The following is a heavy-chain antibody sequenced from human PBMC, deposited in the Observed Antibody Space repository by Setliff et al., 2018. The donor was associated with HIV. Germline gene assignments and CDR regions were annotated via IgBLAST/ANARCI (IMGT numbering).Heavy chain of an antibody. CDR2: IYSDGNT. J-gene: IGHJ3*02. CDR1: GFTVSSYY. Sequence: GGSLRLSCAASGFTVSSYYMNWVRQAPGKGLEWVSVIYSDGNTYYADSVKGRFTVSRDNSKNTLHLQMNSLRGEDTAVYYCARDRDYDFWSGYCSNDAFDIWGQGTTVTVSS. CDR3: ARDRDYDFWSGYCSNDAFDI. V-gene: IGHV3-66*02. D-gene: IGHD3-3*01.